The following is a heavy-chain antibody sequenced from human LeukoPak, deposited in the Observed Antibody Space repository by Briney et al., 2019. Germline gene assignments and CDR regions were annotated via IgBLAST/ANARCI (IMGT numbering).Heavy chain of an antibody. CDR3: ARDPRVYSSSWYYFDY. CDR1: GFTFSSYG. D-gene: IGHD6-13*01. Sequence: PGGSLRLSCAASGFTFSSYGMHWVRQAPGKGLEWVAVISYDGSNKYYADSVKGRFTISRDNSKNTLYLQMNSLRAEDTAVYYCARDPRVYSSSWYYFDYWGQGTLVTVFS. J-gene: IGHJ4*02. V-gene: IGHV3-30*19. CDR2: ISYDGSNK.